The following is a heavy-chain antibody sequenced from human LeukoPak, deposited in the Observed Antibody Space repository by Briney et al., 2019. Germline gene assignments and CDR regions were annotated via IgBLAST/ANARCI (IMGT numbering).Heavy chain of an antibody. CDR3: ARASYCSGGSCYLRVPYYFDY. V-gene: IGHV4-38-2*02. Sequence: SETLSLTCSVSGYSIYSGHYWGWIRQPPGKGLEWIGSFYQRGNTYYNSSLKSRITISVDTSKNQFSLRLSSVTAADTAVYYCARASYCSGGSCYLRVPYYFDYWGQGTLVTGSS. D-gene: IGHD2-15*01. J-gene: IGHJ4*02. CDR1: GYSIYSGHY. CDR2: FYQRGNT.